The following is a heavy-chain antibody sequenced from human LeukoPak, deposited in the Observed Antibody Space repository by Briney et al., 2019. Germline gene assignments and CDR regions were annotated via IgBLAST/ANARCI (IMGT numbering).Heavy chain of an antibody. CDR3: ASAAGPHTAMVL. CDR1: GFTFSDYY. V-gene: IGHV3-11*06. Sequence: PGGSLGLSCAASGFTFSDYYMSWVRAAPGKGLGWVSYISSSSGYTNYAHSVKGRFTISRDNAKNSLYLQMNSLRAEDTAVYYCASAAGPHTAMVLWGQGTLVTVST. D-gene: IGHD5-18*01. CDR2: ISSSSGYT. J-gene: IGHJ4*02.